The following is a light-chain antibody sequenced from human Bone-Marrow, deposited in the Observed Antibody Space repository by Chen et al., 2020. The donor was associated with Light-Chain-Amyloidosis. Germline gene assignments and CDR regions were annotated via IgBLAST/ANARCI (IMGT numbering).Light chain of an antibody. J-gene: IGLJ2*01. CDR3: QSADSSGTYEVI. CDR2: RDT. V-gene: IGLV3-25*03. Sequence: SHELTQPPSVSVSPGQTARITCSGDDLPTKYAYWYQQKPGQAPVLVIHRDTERPSGISERFSGSSSGTPATLTISGVQAEDEDDYHCQSADSSGTYEVIFGGGTKLTVL. CDR1: DLPTKY.